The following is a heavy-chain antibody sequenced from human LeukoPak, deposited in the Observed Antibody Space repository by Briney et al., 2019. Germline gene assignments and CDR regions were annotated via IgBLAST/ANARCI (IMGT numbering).Heavy chain of an antibody. D-gene: IGHD3-10*01. CDR1: GYTFTSYG. CDR2: ISAYNGNT. V-gene: IGHV1-18*01. J-gene: IGHJ4*02. CDR3: ARARLLWFGELSEPDY. Sequence: ASVKVSCKASGYTFTSYGISWVRQAPGQGLEWMGWISAYNGNTNYAQKLQGRVTMTTDTSTSTAYMELRSLRSDDTAVYYCARARLLWFGELSEPDYWGQGTLVTVSS.